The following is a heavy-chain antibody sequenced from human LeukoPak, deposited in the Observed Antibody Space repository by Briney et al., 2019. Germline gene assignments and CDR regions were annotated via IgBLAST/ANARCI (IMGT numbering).Heavy chain of an antibody. CDR2: LGGLSESV. CDR3: ARVRYTYGRVEGDFDY. V-gene: IGHV3-23*01. J-gene: IGHJ4*02. Sequence: QPGGSLRLSCAASGFIFSNYAMTWVRQAPGKGLEWVSILGGLSESVYYPDSVKGRFTVSRDNSKDTLYLEINSLRGEDTATYYCARVRYTYGRVEGDFDYWGQGTLVAVSS. CDR1: GFIFSNYA. D-gene: IGHD5-18*01.